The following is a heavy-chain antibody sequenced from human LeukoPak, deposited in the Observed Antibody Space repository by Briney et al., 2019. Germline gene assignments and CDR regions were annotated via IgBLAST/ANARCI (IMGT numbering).Heavy chain of an antibody. J-gene: IGHJ6*03. CDR2: IYHSGST. V-gene: IGHV4-38-2*02. CDR1: GYSISSGYY. CDR3: ARLGSSTSPPRYYYYYYYMDV. Sequence: PSETLSLTCTVSGYSISSGYYWGWIRQPPGKGLEWIGSIYHSGSTYYNPSLKSRVTISVDTSKNQFSLKLSSVTAADTAVYYCARLGSSTSPPRYYYYYYYMDVWGKGTTVTVSS. D-gene: IGHD2-2*01.